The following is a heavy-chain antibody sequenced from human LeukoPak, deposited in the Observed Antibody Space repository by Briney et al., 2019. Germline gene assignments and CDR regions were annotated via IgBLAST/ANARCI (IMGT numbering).Heavy chain of an antibody. J-gene: IGHJ3*02. V-gene: IGHV4-34*01. CDR1: GGSFSGYY. D-gene: IGHD3-10*01. CDR2: INHSGST. CDR3: ARLGYYYGSGSYYGAFDI. Sequence: PSETLSLTCAVYGGSFSGYYWSWIPQPPGKGLEWIGEINHSGSTNYNPSLKSRVTISVDTSKNQFSLKLSSVTAADTAVYYCARLGYYYGSGSYYGAFDIWGQGTMVTVSS.